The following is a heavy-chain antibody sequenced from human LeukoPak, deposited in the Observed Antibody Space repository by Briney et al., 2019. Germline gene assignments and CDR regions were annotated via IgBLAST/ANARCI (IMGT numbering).Heavy chain of an antibody. D-gene: IGHD2-21*02. V-gene: IGHV3-23*01. CDR1: GFTFSSYA. J-gene: IGHJ4*02. CDR2: ISGSGGST. Sequence: PGGSLRLSCAASGFTFSSYAMRWVRQAPGKGLEWVSAISGSGGSTYYADSVKGRFTISRDNSKNTLYLQMNSLRARDTAVDYCAKGPYWGGDCYSAQYYFDYWGQGTLVTVSS. CDR3: AKGPYWGGDCYSAQYYFDY.